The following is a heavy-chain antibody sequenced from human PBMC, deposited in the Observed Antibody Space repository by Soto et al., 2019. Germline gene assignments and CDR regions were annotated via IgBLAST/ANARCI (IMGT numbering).Heavy chain of an antibody. CDR1: GDSVSTNSAT. Sequence: QIQLQQSGPGLVKPSQTLSLTCVISGDSVSTNSATWNWIRQSPSRGLEWLGRTYLRSKWYNEYAVSVKSRIATRPDTSNKRVSLQLSSVTPEDTAVYFCARAAVAFDAVARWGQGTVVNVSS. J-gene: IGHJ3*01. CDR2: TYLRSKWYN. D-gene: IGHD2-15*01. V-gene: IGHV6-1*01. CDR3: ARAAVAFDAVAR.